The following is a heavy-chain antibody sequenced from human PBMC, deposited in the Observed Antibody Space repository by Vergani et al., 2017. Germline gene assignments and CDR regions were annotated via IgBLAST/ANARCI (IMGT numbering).Heavy chain of an antibody. CDR3: ARDRYYLCSGSYPYFYYYGLDV. CDR2: IRPKTDGETT. CDR1: GFTFSSAW. J-gene: IGHJ6*02. D-gene: IGHD3-10*01. Sequence: EVQLVESGGGLVQPGGSLRLSCAASGFTFSSAWMSWVRQAPGKGLEWVARIRPKTDGETTDYAAPVKGRFTISRDDSKNTLYLQMNSLIAEDTGVYYCARDRYYLCSGSYPYFYYYGLDVWGQGTAVTVSS. V-gene: IGHV3-15*01.